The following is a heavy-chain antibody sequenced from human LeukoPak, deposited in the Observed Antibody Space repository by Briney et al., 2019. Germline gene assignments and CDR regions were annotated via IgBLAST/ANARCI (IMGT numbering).Heavy chain of an antibody. CDR3: AELTSMVEQY. CDR2: INSDGSNT. V-gene: IGHV3-74*01. Sequence: GGSLRLPCEASGFTFSSYWMHWVRQVPGKGLVWVSRINSDGSNTSYADSVKGRFTISRDNAKNTLYLQMNSLRAEDTAVYYCAELTSMVEQYWGQGTLVTVSS. J-gene: IGHJ4*02. CDR1: GFTFSSYW. D-gene: IGHD3-10*01.